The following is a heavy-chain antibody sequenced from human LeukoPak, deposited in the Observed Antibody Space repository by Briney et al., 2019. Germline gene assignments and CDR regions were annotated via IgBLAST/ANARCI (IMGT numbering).Heavy chain of an antibody. CDR3: ARGQRGMVRGVKGYYYMDV. Sequence: ASVKVSCKTSGYTFTSFDINWVRQATGQGLEWMGWINPNSGYTYSVQKFQGRVTITRNTSISTAYMELSSLRSEDTAVYYCARGQRGMVRGVKGYYYMDVWGKGTTVTVSS. D-gene: IGHD3-10*01. CDR1: GYTFTSFD. V-gene: IGHV1-8*01. J-gene: IGHJ6*03. CDR2: INPNSGYT.